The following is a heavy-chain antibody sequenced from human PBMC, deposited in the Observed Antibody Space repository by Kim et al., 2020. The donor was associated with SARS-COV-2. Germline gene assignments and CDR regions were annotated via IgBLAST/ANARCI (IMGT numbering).Heavy chain of an antibody. V-gene: IGHV3-30*18. CDR1: GFPFISYV. D-gene: IGHD6-13*01. CDR2: ISYDGSNK. J-gene: IGHJ6*02. Sequence: GGSLRLSCAASGFPFISYVMHWVRQAPGKGLEWVAVISYDGSNKYYADSVKGRFTISRDNSKNTLYLQMNSLRAEDTAVYYCAKEAAGAAAGRHYYYGMDVWGQGPTVTVSS. CDR3: AKEAAGAAAGRHYYYGMDV.